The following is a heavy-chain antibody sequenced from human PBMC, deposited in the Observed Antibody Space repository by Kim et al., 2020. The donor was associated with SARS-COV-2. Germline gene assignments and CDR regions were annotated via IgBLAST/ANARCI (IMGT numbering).Heavy chain of an antibody. CDR3: ARGGALEWAAATHYYYYGMDV. Sequence: SMKVSCKASGGTFSSYAISWVRQAPGQGLEWMGGIIPIFGTANYAQKFQGRVTITADESTSTAYMELSSLRSEDTAVYYCARGGALEWAAATHYYYYGMDVWGQGTTVTVSS. D-gene: IGHD2-15*01. J-gene: IGHJ6*02. CDR2: IIPIFGTA. V-gene: IGHV1-69*13. CDR1: GGTFSSYA.